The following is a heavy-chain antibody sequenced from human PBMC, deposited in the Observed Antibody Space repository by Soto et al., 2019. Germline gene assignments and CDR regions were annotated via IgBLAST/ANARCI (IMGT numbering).Heavy chain of an antibody. CDR3: ARGKRFLEWDPPPGGFDP. D-gene: IGHD3-3*01. J-gene: IGHJ5*02. Sequence: SETLSLTCTVSGGSISSYYWSWIRQPPGKGLEWIGYIYYSGSTNYNPSLKSRVTISVDTSKNQFSLKLSSVIAADTAVYYCARGKRFLEWDPPPGGFDPWGQGTLVTVS. CDR2: IYYSGST. V-gene: IGHV4-59*01. CDR1: GGSISSYY.